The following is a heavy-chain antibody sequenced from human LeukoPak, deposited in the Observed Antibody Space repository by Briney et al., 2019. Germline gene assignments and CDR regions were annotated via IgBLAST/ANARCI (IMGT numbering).Heavy chain of an antibody. D-gene: IGHD6-6*01. CDR3: ARIQYSSSIAY. CDR1: GGSFSGYY. J-gene: IGHJ4*02. Sequence: SETLSLTCAVYGGSFSGYYWSWIRQPPGKGLEWIGEINHSGSTNYNPSLKSRVTISVDTSKNQFSLKLSSVTAADTAVYYCARIQYSSSIAYWGQGTLVTVSS. V-gene: IGHV4-34*01. CDR2: INHSGST.